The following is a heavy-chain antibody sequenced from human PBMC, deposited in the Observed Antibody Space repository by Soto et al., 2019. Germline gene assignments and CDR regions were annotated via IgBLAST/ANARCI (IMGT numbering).Heavy chain of an antibody. CDR1: GFTFGDYA. CDR3: TRGHYDILTGYFPTYYSMDV. CDR2: IRSKAYGGTT. V-gene: IGHV3-49*03. J-gene: IGHJ6*03. D-gene: IGHD3-9*01. Sequence: QPGGSLRLSCTASGFTFGDYAMSWFRQAPGKGLEWVGFIRSKAYGGTTEYAASVKGRFTISRDDSKSIAYLQMNSLKTEDTAVYYCTRGHYDILTGYFPTYYSMDVWGKGTTVTVSS.